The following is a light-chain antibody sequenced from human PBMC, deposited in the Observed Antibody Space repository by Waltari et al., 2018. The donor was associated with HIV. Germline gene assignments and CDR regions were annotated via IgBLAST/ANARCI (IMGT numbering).Light chain of an antibody. CDR3: QQYYNAPPWT. CDR1: QNILYYSTNKYY. V-gene: IGKV4-1*01. Sequence: DIVMTQSPDSLAVSLGERATINCKSSQNILYYSTNKYYLAWYQQKPGQPPKLLIYWASARASGVPDRFSGSAAGTDFSLTISSLQAEDVAVYFCQQYYNAPPWTFGRGTKVEIK. J-gene: IGKJ1*01. CDR2: WAS.